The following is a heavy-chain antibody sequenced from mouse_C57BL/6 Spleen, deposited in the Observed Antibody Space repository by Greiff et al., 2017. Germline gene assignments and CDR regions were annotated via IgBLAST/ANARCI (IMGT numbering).Heavy chain of an antibody. CDR2: IRLKSDNYAT. J-gene: IGHJ3*01. CDR3: TAGDGSSVFAY. Sequence: EVKVEESGGGLVQPGGSMKLSCVASGFTFSNYWMNWVRQSPEKGLEWVAQIRLKSDNYATHYAESVKGRFTISRDDSKSSVYLQMNNLRAEDTGIYYCTAGDGSSVFAYWGQGTLVTVSA. CDR1: GFTFSNYW. V-gene: IGHV6-3*01. D-gene: IGHD1-1*01.